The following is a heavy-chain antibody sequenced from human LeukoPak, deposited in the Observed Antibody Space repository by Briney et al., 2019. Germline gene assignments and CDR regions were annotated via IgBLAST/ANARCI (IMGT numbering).Heavy chain of an antibody. CDR2: ISSSGSTI. CDR1: GFTFSDYY. Sequence: GGSLRLSCAASGFTFSDYYMSWIRQAPGKGLEWVSYISSSGSTIYYADSVKGRFTISRDNAKNSLYLQMNSLRAEDTAVYYCARDEEYCSSTSCKHYYYYMDVWGKGTTATVSS. CDR3: ARDEEYCSSTSCKHYYYYMDV. D-gene: IGHD2-2*01. J-gene: IGHJ6*03. V-gene: IGHV3-11*01.